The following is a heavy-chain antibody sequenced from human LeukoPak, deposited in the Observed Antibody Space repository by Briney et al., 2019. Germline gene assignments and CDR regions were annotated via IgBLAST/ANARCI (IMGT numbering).Heavy chain of an antibody. Sequence: PGGSLRLSCAASGFTFSSYSMNWVRQAPEKGLEWVSSISSSSSYIYYADSVKGRFTISRDNAKNSLYLQMNSLRAEDTAVYYCARGKIVAFDYWGQGTLVTVSS. D-gene: IGHD2/OR15-2a*01. CDR1: GFTFSSYS. J-gene: IGHJ4*02. CDR3: ARGKIVAFDY. V-gene: IGHV3-21*01. CDR2: ISSSSSYI.